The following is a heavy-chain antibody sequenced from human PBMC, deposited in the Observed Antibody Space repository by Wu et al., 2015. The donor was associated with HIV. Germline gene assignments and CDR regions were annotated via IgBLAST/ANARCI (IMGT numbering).Heavy chain of an antibody. CDR3: ARDREMATIPVDYYYYGMDV. J-gene: IGHJ6*02. CDR2: IIPIFGTA. D-gene: IGHD5-24*01. V-gene: IGHV1-69*13. CDR1: GGTFSNYA. Sequence: QVQLVQSGTEVKKPGSSVKVSCKASGGTFSNYAFTWVRQAPGQGLEWMGRIIPIFGTANYAQKFQGRVTIIADESTSTAYMELSSLRSEDTAVYYCARDREMATIPVDYYYYGMDVWGQGTTVTVSS.